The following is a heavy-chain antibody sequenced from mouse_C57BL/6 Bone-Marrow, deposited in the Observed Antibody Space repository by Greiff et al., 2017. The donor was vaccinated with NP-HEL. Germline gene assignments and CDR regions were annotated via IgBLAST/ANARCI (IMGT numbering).Heavy chain of an antibody. V-gene: IGHV1-69*01. CDR1: GYTFTSYW. Sequence: QVHVKQPGAELVMPGASVKLSCKASGYTFTSYWMHWVKQRPGQGLEWIGEIDPSDSYTNYNQKFKGKSTLTVDKSSSTAYMQLSSLTSDDSADYYCARSGILRRGFAYWGQGTLVTVAA. CDR2: IDPSDSYT. J-gene: IGHJ3*01. CDR3: ARSGILRRGFAY. D-gene: IGHD1-2*01.